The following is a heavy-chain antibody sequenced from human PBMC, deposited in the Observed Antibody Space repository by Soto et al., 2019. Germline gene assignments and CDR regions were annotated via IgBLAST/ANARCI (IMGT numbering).Heavy chain of an antibody. J-gene: IGHJ4*02. CDR3: AREIEVAGSRSFDY. D-gene: IGHD6-19*01. V-gene: IGHV1-2*02. Sequence: ASVKVSCKASGYTFTAYYIHWVRQAPGQGLEWMGWINPNSGGTNSAQKFQGRVTLTWDTSISTAYMDLSRLRSDDTAVYYCAREIEVAGSRSFDYWGQGTLVTVSS. CDR1: GYTFTAYY. CDR2: INPNSGGT.